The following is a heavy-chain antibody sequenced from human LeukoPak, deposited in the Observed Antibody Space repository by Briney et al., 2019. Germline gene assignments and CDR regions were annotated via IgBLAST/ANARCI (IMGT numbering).Heavy chain of an antibody. CDR3: ARARNWNDGVYFDY. CDR1: GYSISSGFY. D-gene: IGHD1-1*01. J-gene: IGHJ4*02. Sequence: SETLPLTCAVSGYSISSGFYWGWIRQPPGKGLEWIGSIYHSGSNYYNPSLKSRVTISVDTSKNQFSLKLSSVTAADTAVYYCARARNWNDGVYFDYWGQGTLVTVSS. CDR2: IYHSGSN. V-gene: IGHV4-38-2*01.